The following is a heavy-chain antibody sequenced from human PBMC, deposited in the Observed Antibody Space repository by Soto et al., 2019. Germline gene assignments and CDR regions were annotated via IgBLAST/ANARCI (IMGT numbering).Heavy chain of an antibody. V-gene: IGHV3-23*01. J-gene: IGHJ4*02. CDR3: ANTGGIAVAGTVDY. D-gene: IGHD6-19*01. Sequence: EVQLLESGGGLVQPGGSLRLSCAASGFTFSSYAMSWVRQAPGKGLEWVSAISGSGGSTYYADSAKGRFTISRDNSQNTQYLQMNSLRAEDKAVYYCANTGGIAVAGTVDYWGQGTLVTVSS. CDR2: ISGSGGST. CDR1: GFTFSSYA.